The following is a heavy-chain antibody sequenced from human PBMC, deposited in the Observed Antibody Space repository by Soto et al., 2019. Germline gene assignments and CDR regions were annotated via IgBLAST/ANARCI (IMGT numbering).Heavy chain of an antibody. V-gene: IGHV3-23*01. CDR2: ISNSGGST. D-gene: IGHD3-10*01. J-gene: IGHJ2*01. Sequence: EVQLLESGGGLVQRGGSLRLSCAASGLTFSSYDMRWVRQAPGKGLEWVAGISNSGGSTYYADSVKGRLTISRDNSKNTLSLQLNSLRAEDTVIYYCAKDRGFSYWHFDLWGRGTLVTVSS. CDR1: GLTFSSYD. CDR3: AKDRGFSYWHFDL.